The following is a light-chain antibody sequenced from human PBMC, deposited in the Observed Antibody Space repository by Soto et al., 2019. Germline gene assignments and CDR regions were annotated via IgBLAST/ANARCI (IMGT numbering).Light chain of an antibody. Sequence: QPVLTQSPSASASLGASVKLTCSLRSGHSRYAIAWHHQRPEKGPRYLMKVHSDGSHNKGDGIPDRFSGSISGSEHYLSISSLQSEDEADYYCQTWGAGLVVFGGGTKLTVL. CDR3: QTWGAGLVV. V-gene: IGLV4-69*01. J-gene: IGLJ2*01. CDR2: VHSDGSH. CDR1: SGHSRYA.